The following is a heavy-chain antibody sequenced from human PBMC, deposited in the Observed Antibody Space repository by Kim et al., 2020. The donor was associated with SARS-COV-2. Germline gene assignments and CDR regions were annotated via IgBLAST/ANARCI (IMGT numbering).Heavy chain of an antibody. Sequence: SLKSRVTMSVDKSKTQFSLKLSSVTAADTAVYYCARDLGDILTGYCAFDIWGQGTMVTVSS. D-gene: IGHD3-9*01. J-gene: IGHJ3*02. V-gene: IGHV4-4*02. CDR3: ARDLGDILTGYCAFDI.